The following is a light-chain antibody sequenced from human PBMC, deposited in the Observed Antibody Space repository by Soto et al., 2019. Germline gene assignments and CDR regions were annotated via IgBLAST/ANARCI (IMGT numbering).Light chain of an antibody. V-gene: IGKV3-15*01. J-gene: IGKJ4*01. Sequence: EIVMTQSPATLSVSPGERATLSCRARQSVSSNLAWYQQKPGQAPRLLIYGASTRATGIPARFSGSGSGTEFTLTISSLQSEDFAVYYWQQYINWPLTFGGGTKVEIK. CDR1: QSVSSN. CDR3: QQYINWPLT. CDR2: GAS.